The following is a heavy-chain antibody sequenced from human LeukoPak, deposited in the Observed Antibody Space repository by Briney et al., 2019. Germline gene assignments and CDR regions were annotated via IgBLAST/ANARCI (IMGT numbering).Heavy chain of an antibody. CDR2: FHSSGTT. Sequence: SETLSLTRSVSGDSIRSSSHFWGWIRQSPGKGLDWIGSFHSSGTTFYNPSLKSRVTISVDTSKNQFSLKVSSVTAADTAVYYCARQEGSSSSSYYYYNIDVWGQGTTVTVSS. J-gene: IGHJ6*02. CDR1: GDSIRSSSHF. CDR3: ARQEGSSSSSYYYYNIDV. D-gene: IGHD6-6*01. V-gene: IGHV4-39*01.